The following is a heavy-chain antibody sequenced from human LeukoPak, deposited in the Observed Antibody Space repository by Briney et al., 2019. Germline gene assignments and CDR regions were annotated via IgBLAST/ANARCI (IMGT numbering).Heavy chain of an antibody. CDR3: ARLVGATSGDAFDI. V-gene: IGHV4-59*01. J-gene: IGHJ3*02. Sequence: SETLSLTCTVSGGSISSYYWSWIRQPPGKGLEWIGYIYYSGSTNYNPSLKRRVTISVDTSKNQFSLKLSSVTAADTAVYYCARLVGATSGDAFDIWGQGTMVTVSS. CDR2: IYYSGST. D-gene: IGHD1-26*01. CDR1: GGSISSYY.